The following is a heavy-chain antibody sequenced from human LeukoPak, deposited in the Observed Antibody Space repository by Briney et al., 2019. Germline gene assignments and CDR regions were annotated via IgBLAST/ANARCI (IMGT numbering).Heavy chain of an antibody. CDR2: IYSGGST. CDR3: GSSSTSSGSLDY. Sequence: PGGSLRLSCAASGFTVSSNYMSWVRQAPGKGLEWVSVIYSGGSTYYADSVKGRFTISRDNSKSTLYLQMNSLRAEDTAVYYCGSSSTSSGSLDYWGQGTLVTVSS. V-gene: IGHV3-53*01. J-gene: IGHJ4*02. D-gene: IGHD3-22*01. CDR1: GFTVSSNY.